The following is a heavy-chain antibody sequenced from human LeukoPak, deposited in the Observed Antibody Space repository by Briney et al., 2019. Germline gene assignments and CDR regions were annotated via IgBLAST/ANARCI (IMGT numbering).Heavy chain of an antibody. CDR1: GFTFSSYA. CDR3: ARGLGDYYMDV. J-gene: IGHJ6*03. CDR2: ISYDGSNK. Sequence: GGSLRLSCAASGFTFSSYAMHWVRQAPGKGLEWVAVISYDGSNKYYADSVKGRFTISRDNSKNTLYLQMNSLRAEDTAVYYCARGLGDYYMDVWGKGTTVTVSS. V-gene: IGHV3-30-3*01.